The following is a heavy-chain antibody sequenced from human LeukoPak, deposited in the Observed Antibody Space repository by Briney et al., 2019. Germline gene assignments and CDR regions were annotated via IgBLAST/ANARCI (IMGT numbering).Heavy chain of an antibody. CDR3: ARVVVVAATPFDY. CDR1: GGSFSGYY. D-gene: IGHD2-15*01. J-gene: IGHJ4*02. CDR2: INHSGST. V-gene: IGHV4-34*01. Sequence: SETLSLTCAVYGGSFSGYYWSWIRQPPGKGLEWIGEINHSGSTNYNPSLKSRVTISVDTSKNQFSLRLSSVTAADTAVYYCARVVVVAATPFDYWGQGTLVTVSS.